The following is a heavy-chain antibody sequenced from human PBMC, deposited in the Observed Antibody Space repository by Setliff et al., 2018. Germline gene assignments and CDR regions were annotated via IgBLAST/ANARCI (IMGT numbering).Heavy chain of an antibody. CDR1: GGTFSSYG. V-gene: IGHV1-69*05. CDR3: AREGVDTRSSTDYRYYMDV. J-gene: IGHJ6*03. D-gene: IGHD5-18*01. CDR2: TIPNFGTT. Sequence: WASVKVSCKASGGTFSSYGISWVRQAPGQGLEWLGGTIPNFGTTNYAQEFQGRVTIITDESTSTAYMELSSLTSDDTAVYYCAREGVDTRSSTDYRYYMDVWGKGTTVTVSS.